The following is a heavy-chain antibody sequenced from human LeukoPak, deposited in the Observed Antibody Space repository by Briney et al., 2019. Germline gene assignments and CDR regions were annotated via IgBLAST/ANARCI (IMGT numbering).Heavy chain of an antibody. D-gene: IGHD2-15*01. Sequence: ASVKVSCKASGYTFTSYYMHWVRQAPGQGLEWMGIINPSGGSTSYAQKFQGRVTKTRDTSASTVYMELSSLRSEDTAVYYCYVVVVAAGFDYWGQGTLVTVSS. CDR2: INPSGGST. J-gene: IGHJ4*02. V-gene: IGHV1-46*01. CDR1: GYTFTSYY. CDR3: YVVVVAAGFDY.